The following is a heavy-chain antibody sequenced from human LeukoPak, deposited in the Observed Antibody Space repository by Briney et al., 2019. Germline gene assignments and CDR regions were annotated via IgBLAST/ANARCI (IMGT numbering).Heavy chain of an antibody. V-gene: IGHV4-4*07. D-gene: IGHD6-19*01. CDR1: DGSISRYFSRHY. J-gene: IGHJ5*02. CDR3: ARSFSVAGTGWFDP. Sequence: PSETLSLTCSVSDGSISRYFSRHYWSWIRQAPGKGLEWIGRIYTSGSTNCNPSLNSRVTMSVDTSKNQFSLRLTSVTAADTAVYYCARSFSVAGTGWFDPWGQGTLVTVSS. CDR2: IYTSGST.